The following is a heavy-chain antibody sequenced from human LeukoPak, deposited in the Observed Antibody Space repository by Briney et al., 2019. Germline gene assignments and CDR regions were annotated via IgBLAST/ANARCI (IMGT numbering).Heavy chain of an antibody. CDR3: ATSSIALAGTVDY. CDR2: ISSSGSTI. CDR1: GFTFSSYE. J-gene: IGHJ4*02. Sequence: GGSLRLPCAASGFTFSSYEMNWVRQAPGKGLEWVSYISSSGSTIYYADSVKGRFTISRDNAKSSLFLQMNSLRDEDTAVYYCATSSIALAGTVDYWGQGTLVTVSS. V-gene: IGHV3-48*03. D-gene: IGHD6-19*01.